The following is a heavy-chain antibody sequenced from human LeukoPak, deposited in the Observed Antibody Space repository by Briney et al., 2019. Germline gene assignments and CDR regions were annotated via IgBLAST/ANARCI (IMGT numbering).Heavy chain of an antibody. J-gene: IGHJ5*02. CDR3: ARDSYQDYYGRFDP. Sequence: GRSLRLSCATSGSNFPFYGMHWVRQAPGKRLEWVAVIWDDGNNKRYANSVNGRFTISRDNSENTLYLQMNGLTAEDTAMYYCARDSYQDYYGRFDPWGQGTLVIVSS. V-gene: IGHV3-33*01. D-gene: IGHD3-10*01. CDR1: GSNFPFYG. CDR2: IWDDGNNK.